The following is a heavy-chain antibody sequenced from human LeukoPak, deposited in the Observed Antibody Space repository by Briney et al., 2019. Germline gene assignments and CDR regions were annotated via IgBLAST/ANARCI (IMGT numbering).Heavy chain of an antibody. CDR3: LTIVETTTGAFDI. CDR2: ISWNSGSI. D-gene: IGHD5-18*01. V-gene: IGHV3-9*01. J-gene: IGHJ3*02. CDR1: GFTFDDYA. Sequence: GRSLRLSCAASGFTFDDYAMHWVRQAPGKGLEWVSGISWNSGSIGYADSVKGRFTISRDNAKNSLYLQMNSLRAEDTAVYYCLTIVETTTGAFDIWGQGAMVTVSS.